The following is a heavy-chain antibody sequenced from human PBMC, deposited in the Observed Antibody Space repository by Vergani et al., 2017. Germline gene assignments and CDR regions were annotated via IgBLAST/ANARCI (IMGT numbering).Heavy chain of an antibody. CDR2: IYYSGST. D-gene: IGHD6-13*01. J-gene: IGHJ4*02. Sequence: QLQLQESGPGLVKPSETLSLTCTVSGGSISSSSYYWGWIRQPPGKGLEWIGSIYYSGSTYYNPSLKSRVTISVDTSKNQFSLKLSSVTAADTAVYYCARRHNIAAASHFDYWGQGTLVTVSS. V-gene: IGHV4-39*01. CDR3: ARRHNIAAASHFDY. CDR1: GGSISSSSYY.